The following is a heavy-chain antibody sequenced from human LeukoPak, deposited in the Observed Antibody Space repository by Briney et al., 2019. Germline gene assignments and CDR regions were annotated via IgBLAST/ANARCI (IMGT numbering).Heavy chain of an antibody. Sequence: SGGSLRLSCAASGFTFSSYSMNWVRQAPGKGLEWVSYISSSSSTIYFAHSVRGRFTISRDNSKNTLYLQMNSLRAEDTAVYYCAKEPYSSSSLAPTEDHFDYWGQGTLVTVSS. CDR2: ISSSSSTI. CDR3: AKEPYSSSSLAPTEDHFDY. CDR1: GFTFSSYS. V-gene: IGHV3-48*01. J-gene: IGHJ4*02. D-gene: IGHD6-6*01.